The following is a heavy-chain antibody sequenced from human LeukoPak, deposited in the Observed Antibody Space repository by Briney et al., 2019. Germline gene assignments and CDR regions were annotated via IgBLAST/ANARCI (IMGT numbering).Heavy chain of an antibody. J-gene: IGHJ5*02. CDR2: IIPIFGTA. CDR3: ARDPLYCSGGSCYSADNWFDP. Sequence: SVKVSCKASGGTFSSYAISWVRQAPGQGLEWMGGIIPIFGTANYAQKFQGRVTITADKSTSTAYMELSSPRSEDTAVSYCARDPLYCSGGSCYSADNWFDPWGQGTLVTVSS. V-gene: IGHV1-69*06. CDR1: GGTFSSYA. D-gene: IGHD2-15*01.